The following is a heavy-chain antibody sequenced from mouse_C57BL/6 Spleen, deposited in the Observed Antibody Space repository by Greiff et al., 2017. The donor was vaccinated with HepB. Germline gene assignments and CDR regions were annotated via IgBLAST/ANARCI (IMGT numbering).Heavy chain of an antibody. CDR2: INPNYGTT. CDR1: GYSFTDYN. V-gene: IGHV1-39*01. J-gene: IGHJ2*01. Sequence: VQLQQSGPELVKPGASVKISCKASGYSFTDYNMNWVKQSHGKSLEWIGVINPNYGTTSYNQKFKGKATLTVDQSSITAYMQLNSLTSEDSAVYYCASSGNYGSSYYFDYWGQGTTLTVSS. D-gene: IGHD1-1*01. CDR3: ASSGNYGSSYYFDY.